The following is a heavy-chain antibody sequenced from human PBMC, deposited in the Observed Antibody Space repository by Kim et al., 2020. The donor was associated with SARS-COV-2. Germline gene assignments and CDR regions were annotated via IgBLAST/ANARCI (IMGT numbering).Heavy chain of an antibody. CDR3: VKDSRNSYSSGYFDY. CDR2: IDGDGGSA. Sequence: GGSLRLSCAASGFTFTNYVMSWVRQAPGKGPEWVSTIDGDGGSAYYADSVKGQFTISRDNSKNTLYLQMKNLRVEDTAVYYCVKDSRNSYSSGYFDYWGQGTLVTVSS. CDR1: GFTFTNYV. D-gene: IGHD3-22*01. V-gene: IGHV3-23*01. J-gene: IGHJ4*02.